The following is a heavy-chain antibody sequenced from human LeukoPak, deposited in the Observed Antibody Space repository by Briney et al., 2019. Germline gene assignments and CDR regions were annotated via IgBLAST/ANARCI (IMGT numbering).Heavy chain of an antibody. CDR1: GFTVSSKY. CDR2: IYVAGNT. Sequence: GGSLRLSCAASGFTVSSKYMSWVRQAPGKGLEWVSVIYVAGNTYHADSVKGRFTISRDNSKNTLFLQINSLRSEDTAVYHCAKDHCSSTSCSNLFDPWGQGTLVTVSS. J-gene: IGHJ5*02. D-gene: IGHD2-2*01. V-gene: IGHV3-53*05. CDR3: AKDHCSSTSCSNLFDP.